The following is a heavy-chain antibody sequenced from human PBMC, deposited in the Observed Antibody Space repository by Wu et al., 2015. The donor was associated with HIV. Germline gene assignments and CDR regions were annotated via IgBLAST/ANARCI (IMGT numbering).Heavy chain of an antibody. CDR2: ITPVLGST. CDR3: ASPRSPGFSSAWPTYFDY. V-gene: IGHV1-69*11. J-gene: IGHJ4*02. D-gene: IGHD3-22*01. CDR1: RDIFKRFA. Sequence: QVQLVQSGTEIKKPGSSVKVSCKASRDIFKRFAISWVRQAPGQGLECMGKITPVLGSTVYTQKFQDRVTITADDSTSTSYMELSGLTSEDMAVYYCASPRSPGFSSAWPTYFDYWGQGTLVTVSS.